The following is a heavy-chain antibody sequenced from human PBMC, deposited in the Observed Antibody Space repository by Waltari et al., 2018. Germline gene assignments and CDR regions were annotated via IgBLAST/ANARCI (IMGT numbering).Heavy chain of an antibody. Sequence: QVQLQESGPGLVKPSETLSLTCTVSGGSISSYYWSWIRQPPGKGLEWIGYIHYRGSTNYTPSLKSRVTISVDTSKNQFSLKLSSVTAADTAVYYCARGSLDTAMYGGSIYYYYYYMDVWGKGTTVTVSS. CDR1: GGSISSYY. J-gene: IGHJ6*03. D-gene: IGHD5-18*01. CDR3: ARGSLDTAMYGGSIYYYYYYMDV. CDR2: IHYRGST. V-gene: IGHV4-59*01.